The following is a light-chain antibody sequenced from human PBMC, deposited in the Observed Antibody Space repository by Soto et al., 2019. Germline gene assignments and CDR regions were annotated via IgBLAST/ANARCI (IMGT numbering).Light chain of an antibody. CDR2: EVR. CDR1: NSDVGGYNY. Sequence: QSALTQPASVSGSLGQSITISCTGTNSDVGGYNYVSWYQQHPGIAPKLIINEVRHRPSGISNRFSGSKSGNTASLTISGLQAEDEDDYYCSSYTSRSTLVFGGGTKLTVL. J-gene: IGLJ3*02. CDR3: SSYTSRSTLV. V-gene: IGLV2-14*01.